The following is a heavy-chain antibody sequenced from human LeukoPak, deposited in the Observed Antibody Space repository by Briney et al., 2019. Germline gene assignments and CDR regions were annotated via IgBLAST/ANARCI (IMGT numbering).Heavy chain of an antibody. J-gene: IGHJ4*02. CDR3: ARGQRYSSSWYFDY. D-gene: IGHD6-6*01. CDR1: GYSFTSYW. Sequence: KSGESLKISCKGSGYSFTSYWIGWVRQMPGKGLEWMGIIYLGDSDTRCSPSFQGQVTISADKSISTAYLQWSSLKAWDTAMYYCARGQRYSSSWYFDYWGQGTLVTVSS. V-gene: IGHV5-51*01. CDR2: IYLGDSDT.